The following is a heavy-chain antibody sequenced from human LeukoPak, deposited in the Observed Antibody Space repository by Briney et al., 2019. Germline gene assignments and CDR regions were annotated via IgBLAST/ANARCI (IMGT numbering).Heavy chain of an antibody. CDR3: AITAVAGTLGFDY. J-gene: IGHJ4*02. V-gene: IGHV1-3*01. CDR2: INAGNGNT. CDR1: GYTFTSYA. Sequence: ASVTVSCKASGYTFTSYAMHWVRQAPGQRLEWMGWINAGNGNTKYSQKFQGRVTITRDTSASTDYMELSSLRSEDTAVYYCAITAVAGTLGFDYWGQGTLVTVSS. D-gene: IGHD6-19*01.